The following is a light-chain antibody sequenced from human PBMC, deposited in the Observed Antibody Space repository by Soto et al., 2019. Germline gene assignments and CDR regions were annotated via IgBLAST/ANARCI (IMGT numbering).Light chain of an antibody. J-gene: IGKJ4*01. CDR1: QGISNY. V-gene: IGKV1-17*03. CDR3: LQHNSYPLT. CDR2: GAS. Sequence: DIQMTQSPSAMSASVGDRVTITCRASQGISNYLAWFQQKPGKVPKRLIYGASSLQSGVPLRFSGSGSGTESTLTISSLQPEDFATYYCLQHNSYPLTFGGGTKVDIK.